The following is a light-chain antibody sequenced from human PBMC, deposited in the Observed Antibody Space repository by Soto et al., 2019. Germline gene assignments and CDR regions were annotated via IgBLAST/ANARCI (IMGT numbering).Light chain of an antibody. Sequence: SYELTQPPSVSVSPGQTASITCSGDKLGDKYACWYQQKPGQSPVLVIYQDSKRPSGIPERFSGSNSGNTATLTISGTQAMDEADYYCQAWDSSCVFGTGTKLTVL. J-gene: IGLJ1*01. CDR2: QDS. V-gene: IGLV3-1*01. CDR1: KLGDKY. CDR3: QAWDSSCV.